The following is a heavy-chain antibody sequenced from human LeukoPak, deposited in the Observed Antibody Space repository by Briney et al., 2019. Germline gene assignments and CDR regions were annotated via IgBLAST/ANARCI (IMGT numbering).Heavy chain of an antibody. V-gene: IGHV3-23*01. CDR2: ISGSGGST. D-gene: IGHD3-22*01. Sequence: GGSLRLSCAASGFTFSSYAMSWARQAPGKGLEWVSAISGSGGSTYYADSVKGRFTISRDNSKNTLYLQMNSLRAEDTAVYYCAKDHIHYDSSGRFYYFDYWGQGTLVTVSS. CDR1: GFTFSSYA. J-gene: IGHJ4*02. CDR3: AKDHIHYDSSGRFYYFDY.